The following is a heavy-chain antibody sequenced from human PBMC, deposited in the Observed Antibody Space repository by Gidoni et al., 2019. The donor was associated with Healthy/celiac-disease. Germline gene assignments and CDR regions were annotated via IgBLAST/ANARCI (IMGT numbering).Heavy chain of an antibody. Sequence: QVQLQQWGAGLLKPSETLSLTCAVYGGSFSGYYWSWIRQPPGKGLEWIGEINHSGSTNYNPSLKSRVTISVDTSKNQFSLKLSSVTAADTAVYYCARESPTISSGYVPYHGMDVWGQGTTVTVSS. D-gene: IGHD3-22*01. J-gene: IGHJ6*02. CDR3: ARESPTISSGYVPYHGMDV. CDR1: GGSFSGYY. V-gene: IGHV4-34*01. CDR2: INHSGST.